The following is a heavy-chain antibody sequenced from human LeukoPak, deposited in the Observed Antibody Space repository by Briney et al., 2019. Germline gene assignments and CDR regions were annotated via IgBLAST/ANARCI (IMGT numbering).Heavy chain of an antibody. D-gene: IGHD3-16*01. CDR3: VRELGRFTGFDS. Sequence: GGPLRLSCAASGFTFSNYGMHGVRQAPGKGLEGVAVICSGGRNKYYADSVKGRFTISRDNSKNTLDLQMNSLRADDTAVYYCVRELGRFTGFDSWGQGTLVTVSS. J-gene: IGHJ4*02. CDR2: ICSGGRNK. CDR1: GFTFSNYG. V-gene: IGHV3-33*01.